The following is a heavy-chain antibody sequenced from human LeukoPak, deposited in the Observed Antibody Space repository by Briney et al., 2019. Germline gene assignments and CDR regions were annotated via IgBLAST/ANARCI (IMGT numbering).Heavy chain of an antibody. CDR2: IYISGTT. Sequence: SETLSLTCTVSGGSISSYYWSWIRQPAGKGLEWIGRIYISGTTSYNPSLKSRVTISVDTSKNQFSLKLSSVTAADTAVYYCARVYYGSGSYIVEDYWGQGTLVTVSS. CDR1: GGSISSYY. CDR3: ARVYYGSGSYIVEDY. V-gene: IGHV4-4*07. J-gene: IGHJ4*02. D-gene: IGHD3-10*01.